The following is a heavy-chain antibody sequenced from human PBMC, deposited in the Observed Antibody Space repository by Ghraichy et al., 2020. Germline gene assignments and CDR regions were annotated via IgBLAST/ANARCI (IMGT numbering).Heavy chain of an antibody. CDR2: INRNGYT. V-gene: IGHV3-11*06. Sequence: GGSLRLSCVASGFTFSDYYVGWVCQAPGKGLQWVSYINRNGYTNYADSVKGRFTISRDNAKNSVFLQMNSLRAEDTAVYFCVRGLEAAAGYYFDFWGQGTLVTVSS. J-gene: IGHJ4*02. CDR3: VRGLEAAAGYYFDF. CDR1: GFTFSDYY. D-gene: IGHD6-13*01.